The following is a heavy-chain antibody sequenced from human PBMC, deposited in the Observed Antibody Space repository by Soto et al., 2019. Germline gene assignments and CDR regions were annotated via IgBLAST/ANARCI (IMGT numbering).Heavy chain of an antibody. Sequence: SETLSLTCTVSGGSVSSGSYYWSWIRQPPGKGLEWIGYIYYSGSTNYNPSLKSRVTISVDTSKNQFSLKLSSVTAADTAVYYCARGGVSGDWFDPWGQGTLVTVSS. D-gene: IGHD3-10*01. CDR3: ARGGVSGDWFDP. V-gene: IGHV4-61*01. CDR1: GGSVSSGSYY. J-gene: IGHJ5*02. CDR2: IYYSGST.